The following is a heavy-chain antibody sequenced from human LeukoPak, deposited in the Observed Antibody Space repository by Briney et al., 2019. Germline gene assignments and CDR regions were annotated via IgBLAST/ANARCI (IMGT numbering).Heavy chain of an antibody. V-gene: IGHV4-34*01. CDR1: GGSFSGYY. J-gene: IGHJ4*02. D-gene: IGHD5-12*01. Sequence: SETLSLTCAVYGGSFSGYYWSWIRQPPGKGLEWIGEINHSGSTNYNPSLKSRVTISVDTSKNQFSLKLSSVTAADTAVYYCARRRDSGYDIWGQGTLVTVSS. CDR3: ARRRDSGYDI. CDR2: INHSGST.